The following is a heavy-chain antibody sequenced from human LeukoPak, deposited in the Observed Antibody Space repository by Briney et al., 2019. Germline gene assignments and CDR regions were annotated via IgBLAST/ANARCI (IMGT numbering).Heavy chain of an antibody. CDR1: GGSISSGGYS. CDR2: IYHSGST. V-gene: IGHV4-30-2*01. CDR3: ARADLRFGELFRFDP. J-gene: IGHJ5*02. D-gene: IGHD3-10*01. Sequence: ASETLSLTCAVSGGSISSGGYSWSWIRQPPGKGLEWIGYIYHSGSTYYNPPLKSRVTISVDRSKNQFSLKLSSVTAADTAVYYCARADLRFGELFRFDPWGQGTLVTVSS.